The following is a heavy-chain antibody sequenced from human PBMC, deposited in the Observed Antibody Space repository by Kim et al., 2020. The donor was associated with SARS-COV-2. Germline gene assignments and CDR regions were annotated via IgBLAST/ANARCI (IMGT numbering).Heavy chain of an antibody. V-gene: IGHV4-59*13. CDR2: IYYSGST. Sequence: SETLSLTCTVSGGSISSYYWSWIRQPPGKGLEWIGYIYYSGSTNYNPSLKSRVTISVDTSKNQFSLKLSSVTAADTAVYYCARGKEGYSYGFPVDYWGQGTLVTVSS. CDR3: ARGKEGYSYGFPVDY. CDR1: GGSISSYY. J-gene: IGHJ4*02. D-gene: IGHD5-18*01.